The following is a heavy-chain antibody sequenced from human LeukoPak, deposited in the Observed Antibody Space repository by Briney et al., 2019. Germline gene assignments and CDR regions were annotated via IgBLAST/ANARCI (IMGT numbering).Heavy chain of an antibody. V-gene: IGHV4-39*07. J-gene: IGHJ3*02. CDR2: IYYSGST. CDR1: GGSISSSSYY. CDR3: ARDPWGKRLEPFDI. Sequence: PSETLSLTCTVSGGSISSSSYYWGWIRQPPGKGLEWIGIIYYSGSTYYNPSLKSRVTLSLDTSKNQFSLKLSSVTAADTAVYYCARDPWGKRLEPFDIWGQGTMVTVSS. D-gene: IGHD3-16*01.